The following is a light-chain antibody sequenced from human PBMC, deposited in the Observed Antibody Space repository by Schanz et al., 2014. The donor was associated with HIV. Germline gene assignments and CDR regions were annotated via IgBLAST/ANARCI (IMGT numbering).Light chain of an antibody. Sequence: EVVMTQSPDILSVSPGERATLSCRAGQSIGSNLAWYQQKPGQAPRLLIYAASTRATGIPARFSGSGSGTEFTLTISSLQSEDFAVYYCQQYNKWPWTFGQGTKVEIK. CDR1: QSIGSN. CDR3: QQYNKWPWT. V-gene: IGKV3-15*01. CDR2: AAS. J-gene: IGKJ1*01.